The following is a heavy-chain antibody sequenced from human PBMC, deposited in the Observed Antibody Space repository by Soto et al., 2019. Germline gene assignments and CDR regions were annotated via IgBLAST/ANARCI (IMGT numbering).Heavy chain of an antibody. CDR1: GFTFSGSA. D-gene: IGHD3-3*01. CDR3: TRLWSGYHDYYYYYYMDV. J-gene: IGHJ6*03. V-gene: IGHV3-73*01. Sequence: GGSLRLSCAASGFTFSGSAMHWVRQASGKGLEWVGRIRSKANSYAKAYAASVKGRFTISRDDSKNTAYLQMNSLKTEDTAVYYCTRLWSGYHDYYYYYYMDVWGKGTTVTVSS. CDR2: IRSKANSYAK.